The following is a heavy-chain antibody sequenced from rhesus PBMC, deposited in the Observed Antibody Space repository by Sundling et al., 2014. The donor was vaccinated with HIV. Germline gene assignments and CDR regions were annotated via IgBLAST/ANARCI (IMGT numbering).Heavy chain of an antibody. Sequence: QVQLQESGPAVVKPSETLSLTCVVSGGSIITGYWWSWIRQSPGKGLEWIGGIFGTGGSTKYNPSLRSRVTISKDTSKNQFSLTLNSVTAADTAVYYCSRTDFWGQGVLVTVSS. V-gene: IGHV4-93*01. CDR2: IFGTGGST. CDR1: GGSIITGYW. J-gene: IGHJ4*01. CDR3: SRTDF.